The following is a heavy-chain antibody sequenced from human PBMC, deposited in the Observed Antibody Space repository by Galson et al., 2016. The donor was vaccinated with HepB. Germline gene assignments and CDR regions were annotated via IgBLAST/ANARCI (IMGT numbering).Heavy chain of an antibody. V-gene: IGHV4-39*01. CDR2: IYYSGST. Sequence: WIRQPPGKGLEWIGSIYYSGSTSSTPSLKSRATIFVDTSQNHFPLKLTSVTAADTAVYYCARQRRYCTGGICYYRYFDVWGRGTLVTVSS. D-gene: IGHD2-8*02. J-gene: IGHJ2*01. CDR3: ARQRRYCTGGICYYRYFDV.